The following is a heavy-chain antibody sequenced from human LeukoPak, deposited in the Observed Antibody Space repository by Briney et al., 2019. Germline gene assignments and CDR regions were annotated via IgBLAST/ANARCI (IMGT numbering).Heavy chain of an antibody. V-gene: IGHV4-39*01. D-gene: IGHD1-26*01. J-gene: IGHJ4*02. CDR2: IYYSGST. CDR1: GGSISSSTYY. Sequence: NPSETLSLTCTVSGGSISSSTYYWGWIRQPPGKGLEWIGSIYYSGSTYYNPSLKSRVTISVDTSKNQFSLKLTSVTAADTALYYCASLLVGAGFDYWGQGTLVTVSS. CDR3: ASLLVGAGFDY.